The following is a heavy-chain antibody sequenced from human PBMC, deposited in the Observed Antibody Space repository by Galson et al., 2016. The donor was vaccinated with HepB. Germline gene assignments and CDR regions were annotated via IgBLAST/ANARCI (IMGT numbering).Heavy chain of an antibody. CDR1: GGSLRGYT. J-gene: IGHJ5*02. V-gene: IGHV4-34*01. Sequence: SLTCVVYGGSLRGYTWSWIRQPPGKGLEWIGEINHGGSTNYNPSLKRRVTMSVDTSKNQFSLKLTSVTAADTAVYFCARSRRCSGGDCYSFFRYNWFDPWGQGTLVTVSS. CDR2: INHGGST. D-gene: IGHD2-15*01. CDR3: ARSRRCSGGDCYSFFRYNWFDP.